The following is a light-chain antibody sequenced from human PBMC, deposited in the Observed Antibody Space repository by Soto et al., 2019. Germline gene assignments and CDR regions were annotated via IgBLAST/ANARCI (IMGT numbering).Light chain of an antibody. J-gene: IGKJ1*01. CDR1: QTISSW. CDR2: KAS. Sequence: DIQMTQSPFTLSASVGDRVTISCRAGQTISSWLAWYQHKPGKAPKLLNYKASTLQTGVPSRFSGSGSGTEFTLTISSLQPDEFATYFCQQYSRYPWTFGQGTKVEIK. V-gene: IGKV1-5*03. CDR3: QQYSRYPWT.